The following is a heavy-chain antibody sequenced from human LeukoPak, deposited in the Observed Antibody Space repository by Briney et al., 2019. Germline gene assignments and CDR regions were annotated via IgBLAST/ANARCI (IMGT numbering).Heavy chain of an antibody. CDR2: IYYSGST. V-gene: IGHV4-38-2*02. Sequence: PSETLSLTCTVSGYSISSGYYWGWIRQPPGKGLEWIGSIYYSGSTYYNPSLKSRVTISVDTSKNQFSLKLSSVTAADTAVYYCARIAAAGRDYFDYWGQGTLVTVSS. CDR3: ARIAAAGRDYFDY. CDR1: GYSISSGYY. D-gene: IGHD6-13*01. J-gene: IGHJ4*02.